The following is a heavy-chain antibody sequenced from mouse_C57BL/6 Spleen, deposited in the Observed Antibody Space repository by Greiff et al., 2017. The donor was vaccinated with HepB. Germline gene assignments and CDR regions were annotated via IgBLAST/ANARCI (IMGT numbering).Heavy chain of an antibody. V-gene: IGHV1-18*01. CDR2: INPNNGGT. CDR3: AKGDYDYAMDY. Sequence: EVKLVESGPELVKPGASVKIPCKASGYPFTDYNMDWVKPSHGTSLEWIGDINPNNGGTIYNQKFKGKATLTVDKSSSTAYMELRSLTSEDTEVYYCAKGDYDYAMDYWGQGTSVTVSS. J-gene: IGHJ4*01. CDR1: GYPFTDYN. D-gene: IGHD2-4*01.